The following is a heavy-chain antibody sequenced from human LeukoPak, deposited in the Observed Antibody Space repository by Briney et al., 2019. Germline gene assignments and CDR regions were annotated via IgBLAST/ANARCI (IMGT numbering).Heavy chain of an antibody. CDR3: ARDFSGVPLDY. CDR1: GGSISGYY. Sequence: SETLSLTCSVSGGSISGYYWSWIRQPPGKGLDWIGYIYYSGSTNYNPSLKSRVTISVDTSKNQFSLKVSSVTPEDTAVYYCARDFSGVPLDYWGQGTLVTVSS. CDR2: IYYSGST. J-gene: IGHJ4*02. V-gene: IGHV4-59*12. D-gene: IGHD6-25*01.